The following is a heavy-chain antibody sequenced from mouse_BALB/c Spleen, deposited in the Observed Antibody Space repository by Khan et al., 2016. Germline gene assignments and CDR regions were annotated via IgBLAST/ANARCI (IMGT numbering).Heavy chain of an antibody. CDR3: ARFGYGLGFDV. D-gene: IGHD1-2*01. Sequence: QVQLQQSGAELMKPGASVKISCKATGYTFSSYWIEWVKQRPGHGLEWIGEILPGSGSTNYNEKFKGKATFTADTSSNTAYMQHSSLTAEDSAVYYGARFGYGLGFDVWGAGTTVTVSS. CDR1: GYTFSSYW. V-gene: IGHV1-9*01. CDR2: ILPGSGST. J-gene: IGHJ1*01.